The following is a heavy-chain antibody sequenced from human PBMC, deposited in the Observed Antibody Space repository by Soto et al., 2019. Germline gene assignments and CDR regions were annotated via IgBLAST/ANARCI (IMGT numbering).Heavy chain of an antibody. V-gene: IGHV4-34*01. CDR3: ARVTNKYYYGSGSHGFGH. D-gene: IGHD3-10*01. CDR2: INHSGST. CDR1: GGSFSGYY. Sequence: TLSLTCAVYGGSFSGYYWSWIRQPPGKGLEWIGEINHSGSTNYNPSLKSRVTISVDTSKNQFSLKLSSVTAADTAVYYCARVTNKYYYGSGSHGFGHWGQGTLVTVSS. J-gene: IGHJ4*02.